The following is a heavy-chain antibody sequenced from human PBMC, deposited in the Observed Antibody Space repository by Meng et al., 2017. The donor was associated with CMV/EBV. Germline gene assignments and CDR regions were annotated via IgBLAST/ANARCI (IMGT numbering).Heavy chain of an antibody. CDR1: GYTFTGYY. J-gene: IGHJ4*02. Sequence: ASVKVSCKASGYTFTGYYMHWVRQAPGQGLEWMGWINPNSGGTNYAQKFQGRVTMTRDTSISTAYMELSRLRSDDTAVYYCARKASRITIFGVVYYFDCWGQGTLVTVSS. CDR3: ARKASRITIFGVVYYFDC. D-gene: IGHD3-3*01. CDR2: INPNSGGT. V-gene: IGHV1-2*02.